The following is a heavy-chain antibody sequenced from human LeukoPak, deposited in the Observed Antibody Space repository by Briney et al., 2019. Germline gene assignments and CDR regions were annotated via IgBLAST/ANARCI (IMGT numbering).Heavy chain of an antibody. CDR2: IYPGDSDT. Sequence: TPGASLKISCQDYGSNFANYWIGWVRQLPGKGLEWMGIIYPGDSDTRYSPSFQGQVTISADKSISTAYLQWTSLKASDTAMYYCARHETGSYLRPPGDYWGQGTLVTVSS. CDR3: ARHETGSYLRPPGDY. D-gene: IGHD1-26*01. CDR1: GSNFANYW. V-gene: IGHV5-51*01. J-gene: IGHJ4*02.